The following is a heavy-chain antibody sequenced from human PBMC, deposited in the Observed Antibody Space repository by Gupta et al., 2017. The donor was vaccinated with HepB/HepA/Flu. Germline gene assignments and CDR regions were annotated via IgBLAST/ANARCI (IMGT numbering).Heavy chain of an antibody. V-gene: IGHV1-46*01. D-gene: IGHD5-12*01. CDR3: ARAVDIVGADMDV. CDR2: INPSGGTI. Sequence: QARLVQSGAEVQKPGASVKVSCKASGPTFTNHYAHWVRQAPGQGLEWMGIINPSGGTITYAQKFQDRVTMTTDTSTSTVYMELRSLRSEDTAIYYCARAVDIVGADMDVWGTGTTVTVSS. J-gene: IGHJ6*03. CDR1: GPTFTNHY.